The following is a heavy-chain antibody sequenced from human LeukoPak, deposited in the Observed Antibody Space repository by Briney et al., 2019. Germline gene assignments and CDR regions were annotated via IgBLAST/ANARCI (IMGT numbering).Heavy chain of an antibody. CDR2: IYYSGST. J-gene: IGHJ4*02. CDR3: ARHFRHFDY. V-gene: IGHV4-39*01. Sequence: PSETLSLTCTVSGGSISSSSYYWGWIRKPPGKGLEWIGSIYYSGSTYYNPSLKSRVTISVDTSKNQFSLKLSSVTAADTAVYYCARHFRHFDYWGQGTLVTVSS. CDR1: GGSISSSSYY.